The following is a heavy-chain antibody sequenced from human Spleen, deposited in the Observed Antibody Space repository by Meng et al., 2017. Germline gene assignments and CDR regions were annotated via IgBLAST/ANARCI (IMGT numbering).Heavy chain of an antibody. Sequence: GGSLRLSCAASGFYFPNAYRIWARQAPGKGREWVGRSKSNPDGGTIDYAAAVKGRFTIARDDSKNMVYLQMNSLKSEDTAVYYCVWHIDYWGQGTLVTVSS. CDR1: GFYFPNAY. J-gene: IGHJ4*02. V-gene: IGHV3-15*01. D-gene: IGHD3-16*01. CDR2: SKSNPDGGTI. CDR3: VWHIDY.